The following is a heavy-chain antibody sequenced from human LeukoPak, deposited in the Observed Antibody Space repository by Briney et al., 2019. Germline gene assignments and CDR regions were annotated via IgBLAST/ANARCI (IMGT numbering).Heavy chain of an antibody. CDR1: GYSFTSYW. D-gene: IGHD3-3*01. CDR2: IYPGDSDT. Sequence: ESLKISCKGSGYSFTSYWIGWVRQMPGKGLEWMGIIYPGDSDTRYSPSFQGQVTISADKSISTAYLQWSSLKASDTAMYYCARRSRSDFWSGYYLTSFDYWGQGTLVTVSS. V-gene: IGHV5-51*01. J-gene: IGHJ4*02. CDR3: ARRSRSDFWSGYYLTSFDY.